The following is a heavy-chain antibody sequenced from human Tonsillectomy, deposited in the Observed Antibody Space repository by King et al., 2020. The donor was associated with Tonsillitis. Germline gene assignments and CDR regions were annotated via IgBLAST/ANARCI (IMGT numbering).Heavy chain of an antibody. Sequence: LTLKESGPVLVKPTETLTLTCTVSGVSLSNARMGVSWIRQPPGKALEWLAHVFSNDERSYSTSLKSRHTISKDTYKSQVVLTMTNMDPVDTGTYYCAHYHYDSSGYYYAFDIWGQGTVVTVSS. J-gene: IGHJ3*02. V-gene: IGHV2-26*01. D-gene: IGHD3-22*01. CDR3: AHYHYDSSGYYYAFDI. CDR1: GVSLSNARMG. CDR2: VFSNDER.